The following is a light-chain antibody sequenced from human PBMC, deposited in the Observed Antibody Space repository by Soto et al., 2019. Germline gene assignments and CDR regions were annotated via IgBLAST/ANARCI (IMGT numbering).Light chain of an antibody. J-gene: IGLJ3*02. CDR3: QTWVTGPPWV. Sequence: QLVLTQSPSASASLGASVKLTCTLSSGHSTYAIAWHQQQPEKGPRYLMKLNSDGSHSKGDGIPDRFSGSSSGAERYLTISSLPSEDEADYYCQTWVTGPPWVFGGGTQLTVL. CDR1: SGHSTYA. CDR2: LNSDGSH. V-gene: IGLV4-69*01.